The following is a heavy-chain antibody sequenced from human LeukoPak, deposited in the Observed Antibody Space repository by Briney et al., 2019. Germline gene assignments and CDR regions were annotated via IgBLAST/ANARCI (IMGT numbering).Heavy chain of an antibody. V-gene: IGHV3-74*01. Sequence: PGGSLRLSCAASGFTFSSYWMHWVRQAPGKGLVWVSRINSDGSSTSYADSVKGRFTISRDNAKNTLYLQMNSLRAEDTAVYYCARVGRLGQLAAWGQGTLVTVSS. CDR1: GFTFSSYW. CDR3: ARVGRLGQLAA. CDR2: INSDGSST. D-gene: IGHD6-6*01. J-gene: IGHJ5*02.